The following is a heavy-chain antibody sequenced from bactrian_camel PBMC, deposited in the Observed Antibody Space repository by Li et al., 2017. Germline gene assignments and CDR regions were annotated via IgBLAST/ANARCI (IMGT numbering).Heavy chain of an antibody. Sequence: HVQLVESGGGSVQAGGSLTVSCELSGDTGSSYCMVWFRQTPGKEREGIASIDNLNRTSYADSVKGRFTISTDDTKTTFYLQMDSLKPEDTACYYCAADFGGRMEFNTNYVRLWATMNFGYWGQGTQVTVS. CDR3: AADFGGRMEFNTNYVRLWATMNFGY. CDR1: GDTGSSYC. V-gene: IGHV3S53*01. J-gene: IGHJ6*01. CDR2: IDNLNRT. D-gene: IGHD5*01.